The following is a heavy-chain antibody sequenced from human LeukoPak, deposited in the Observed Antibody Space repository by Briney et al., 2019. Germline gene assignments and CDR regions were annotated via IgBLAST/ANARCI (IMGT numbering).Heavy chain of an antibody. J-gene: IGHJ4*02. CDR3: AKLLEEAVARLVNC. CDR1: GFTFSSYA. Sequence: GGSLRLSCAASGFTFSSYAMSWVRQAPGKGLEWVSAISGSGGSTYYADSVKGRFTISRDNSKNTLYLQMNSLRAEDTAVYYCAKLLEEAVARLVNCWGQGTLLTVSS. V-gene: IGHV3-23*01. CDR2: ISGSGGST. D-gene: IGHD6-19*01.